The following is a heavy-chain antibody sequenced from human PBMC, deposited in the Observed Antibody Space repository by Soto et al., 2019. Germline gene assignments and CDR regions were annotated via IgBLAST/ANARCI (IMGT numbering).Heavy chain of an antibody. Sequence: PGGSLRLSCAASGFTFSSYAMSWVRQAPGKGLDWVSAISGSGGSTYYSASVKGRFTISVDKSKNTLYLPMHTFTAEGTAVYYSEKDRGGIVVGTHYYGMDVRRQRTTVTVSS. J-gene: IGHJ6*01. CDR1: GFTFSSYA. D-gene: IGHD3-22*01. CDR2: ISGSGGST. V-gene: IGHV3-23*01. CDR3: EKDRGGIVVGTHYYGMDV.